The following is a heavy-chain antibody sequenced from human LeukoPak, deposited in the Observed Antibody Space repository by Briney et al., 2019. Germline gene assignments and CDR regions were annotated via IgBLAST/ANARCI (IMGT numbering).Heavy chain of an antibody. V-gene: IGHV4-31*03. CDR1: GGSISSGGYY. CDR2: IYYSGST. J-gene: IGHJ5*02. CDR3: ARALGSYSAYDYFWFEP. D-gene: IGHD5-12*01. Sequence: SETLSLTCTVSGGSISSGGYYWSWIRQHPGKGLEWIGYIYYSGSTYYNPSLKSRVTISVDTSKNQFSLKLSSVTAADTAIYYCARALGSYSAYDYFWFEPWGQGTLVTVSS.